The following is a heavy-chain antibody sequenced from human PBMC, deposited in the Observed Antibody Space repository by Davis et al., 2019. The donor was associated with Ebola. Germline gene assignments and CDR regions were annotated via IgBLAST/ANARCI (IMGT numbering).Heavy chain of an antibody. CDR1: GFTFSSYG. J-gene: IGHJ4*02. Sequence: GGSLRLSCAASGFTFSSYGMHWVRQAPGKGLEWVSYISSSGSTYYADSVKGRFTISRDNSKNTLYLQMNSLRAEDTAVYYCARDRCSGGSCYSSYDYWGQGTLVTVSS. D-gene: IGHD2-15*01. CDR2: ISSSGST. CDR3: ARDRCSGGSCYSSYDY. V-gene: IGHV3-48*01.